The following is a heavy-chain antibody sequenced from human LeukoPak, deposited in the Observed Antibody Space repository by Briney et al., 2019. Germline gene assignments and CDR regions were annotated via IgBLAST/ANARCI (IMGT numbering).Heavy chain of an antibody. CDR2: ISAYNGNT. CDR1: GYTFTSYG. CDR3: ARDNPYYGDYFDY. Sequence: AASVKVSCKASGYTFTSYGISWVRQGPGQGLGWMGWISAYNGNTNYAQKLQGRVTMTADTSTSTAYMELRSLRSDDTAVYYCARDNPYYGDYFDYWGQGTLVTVSS. V-gene: IGHV1-18*01. J-gene: IGHJ4*02. D-gene: IGHD4-17*01.